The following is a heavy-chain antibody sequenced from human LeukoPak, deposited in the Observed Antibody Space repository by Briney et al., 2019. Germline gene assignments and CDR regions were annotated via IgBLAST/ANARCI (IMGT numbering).Heavy chain of an antibody. V-gene: IGHV4-39*07. CDR3: ASAVDWNYAHYYYYYMDV. CDR2: IYHVGGT. CDR1: GVSIKTNSDY. Sequence: PSETLSLTCNVSGVSIKTNSDYWAWLRQPPGKGLEWIGSIYHVGGTYYNPSLKSRVTISADRSKNQFSLKLSSVTAADTAVYYCASAVDWNYAHYYYYYMDVWGKGTTVTVSS. D-gene: IGHD1-7*01. J-gene: IGHJ6*03.